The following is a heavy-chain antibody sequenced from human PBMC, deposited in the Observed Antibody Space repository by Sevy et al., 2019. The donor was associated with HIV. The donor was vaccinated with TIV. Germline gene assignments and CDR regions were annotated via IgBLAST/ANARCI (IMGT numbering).Heavy chain of an antibody. CDR1: GFTFTSYA. V-gene: IGHV3-23*01. D-gene: IGHD3-22*01. J-gene: IGHJ4*02. CDR2: ISGSARST. CDR3: AKDGQYYDSSGDYLNYFDY. Sequence: GGSLRLSCAASGFTFTSYAMSWVRQAPGKGLEWVSAISGSARSTYYADSVKGRFTISRDNSKNTLYLLMNSLRAEDTAVYYCAKDGQYYDSSGDYLNYFDYWGQGTLVTVSS.